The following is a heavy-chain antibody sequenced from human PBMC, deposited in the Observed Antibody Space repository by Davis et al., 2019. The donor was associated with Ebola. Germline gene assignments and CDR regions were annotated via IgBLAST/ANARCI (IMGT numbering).Heavy chain of an antibody. CDR3: AKGSLYGSRSITAGMDV. D-gene: IGHD4-17*01. Sequence: GESLKISCAASGFTFTSYSMTWVRQVPGKGLEWVSGISGSDSSTYYADSVKGRFTFSRDNSKNTLYLQMNSLRAEDTAVYYCAKGSLYGSRSITAGMDVWGQGTTVTVSS. CDR1: GFTFTSYS. CDR2: ISGSDSST. V-gene: IGHV3-23*01. J-gene: IGHJ6*02.